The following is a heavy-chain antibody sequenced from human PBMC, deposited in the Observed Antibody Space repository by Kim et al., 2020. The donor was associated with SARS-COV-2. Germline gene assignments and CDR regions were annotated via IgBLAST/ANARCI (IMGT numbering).Heavy chain of an antibody. D-gene: IGHD2-15*01. Sequence: GGSLRLSCAASGFTFSSFAMTWVRQAPGKGLEWVSILSDSGGDTFYADSVKGRYTISRDNSKNTLYLQMNSLRAEDTAVYYCEKKGRLARGQWYFDLWGRGTLVTVSS. V-gene: IGHV3-23*01. CDR2: LSDSGGDT. CDR1: GFTFSSFA. J-gene: IGHJ2*01. CDR3: EKKGRLARGQWYFDL.